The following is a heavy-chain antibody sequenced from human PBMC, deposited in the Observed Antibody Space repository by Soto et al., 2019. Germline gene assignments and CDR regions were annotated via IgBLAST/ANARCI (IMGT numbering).Heavy chain of an antibody. Sequence: QLQLQESGSGLVKPSQTLSLTCAVYGGSISSGGYSWNWIRQPPGEGLEWIGYIYHSGTTYYNPSLNSRVTISVDRSKNQFSLKLSSVTAADTAVYYCARGDGFNYYLDYWGQGTLVTVSS. CDR2: IYHSGTT. D-gene: IGHD3-16*01. CDR3: ARGDGFNYYLDY. V-gene: IGHV4-30-2*01. CDR1: GGSISSGGYS. J-gene: IGHJ4*02.